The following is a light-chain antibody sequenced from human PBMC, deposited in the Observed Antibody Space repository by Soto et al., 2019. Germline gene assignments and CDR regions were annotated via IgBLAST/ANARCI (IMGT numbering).Light chain of an antibody. CDR2: GAS. V-gene: IGKV3-20*01. Sequence: EIVLTQSPGTLSLSPGERATLSCRASQSVGSSYLAWYQQKPGQAPRLLIYGASTRATGIPDRFSGRGSGTDFTLTISRLEPEDFAVYYCQHYGSSSYTFGPGTKVDIK. CDR1: QSVGSSY. J-gene: IGKJ2*01. CDR3: QHYGSSSYT.